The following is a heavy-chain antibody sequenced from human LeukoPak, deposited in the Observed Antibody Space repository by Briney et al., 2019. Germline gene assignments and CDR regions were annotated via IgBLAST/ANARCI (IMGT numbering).Heavy chain of an antibody. CDR3: ARSDFVVVTAIPSDY. J-gene: IGHJ4*02. Sequence: ASVKVSCKASGYTFTSYGISWVRQAPGQGLEWMGWISAYNGNTNYAQKLQGRVTMTTDTSTSTAYMELRSLRSDDTAVYYCARSDFVVVTAIPSDYWDQGTLVTVSS. V-gene: IGHV1-18*01. CDR2: ISAYNGNT. D-gene: IGHD2-21*02. CDR1: GYTFTSYG.